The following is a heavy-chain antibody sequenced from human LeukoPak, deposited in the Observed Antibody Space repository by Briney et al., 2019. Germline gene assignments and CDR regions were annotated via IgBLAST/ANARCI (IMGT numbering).Heavy chain of an antibody. CDR3: ARGAQDYGMDV. Sequence: SETLSLTCAVPGGSISSGGYSWSWIRQPPGKGLEWIGYIYHSGSTYYNPSLKSRVTISVDRSKNQFSLKLSSVTAADTAVYYCARGAQDYGMDVWGQGTTVTVSS. CDR1: GGSISSGGYS. V-gene: IGHV4-30-2*01. J-gene: IGHJ6*02. CDR2: IYHSGST.